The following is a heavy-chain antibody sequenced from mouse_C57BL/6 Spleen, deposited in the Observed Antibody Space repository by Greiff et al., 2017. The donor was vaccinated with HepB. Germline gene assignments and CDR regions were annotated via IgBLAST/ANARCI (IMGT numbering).Heavy chain of an antibody. CDR2: FYPGSGSI. Sequence: QVHVKQSGAELVKPGASVKLSCKASGYTFTEYTIHWVKQRSGQGLEWIGWFYPGSGSIKYNEKFKDKATLTADKSSSTVYMELSRLTSEDSAVYFCARHEFPGGLLHPMDYWGQGTSVTVSS. V-gene: IGHV1-62-2*01. CDR1: GYTFTEYT. D-gene: IGHD1-1*01. CDR3: ARHEFPGGLLHPMDY. J-gene: IGHJ4*01.